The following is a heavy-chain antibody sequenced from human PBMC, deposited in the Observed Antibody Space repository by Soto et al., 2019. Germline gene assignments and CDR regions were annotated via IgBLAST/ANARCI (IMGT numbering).Heavy chain of an antibody. CDR3: AKDLVPIGQMTKDFDY. D-gene: IGHD3-16*01. J-gene: IGHJ4*02. Sequence: GVSMIVSCAAAGLNIISYGMSWVSKTTGKGLEWVSAISGSGGSTYYADSVKGRFTISRDNSKNTLYLQMNSLRAEDTAVYYCAKDLVPIGQMTKDFDYWGQGTLVTVSP. V-gene: IGHV3-23*01. CDR1: GLNIISYG. CDR2: ISGSGGST.